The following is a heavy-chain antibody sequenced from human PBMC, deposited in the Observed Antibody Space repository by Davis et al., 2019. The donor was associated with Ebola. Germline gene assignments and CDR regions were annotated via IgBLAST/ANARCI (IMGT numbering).Heavy chain of an antibody. D-gene: IGHD3-16*02. Sequence: MPSETLSLTCTVSGGSISSYYWSWIRQPPGKGLEWIGYIYYSGSTNYNPSLKSRVTISVDTSKNQFSLKLSSVTAADSAVYYCARELKGAKQGSFFDFWGQGTLVTVSS. CDR2: IYYSGST. V-gene: IGHV4-59*01. CDR3: ARELKGAKQGSFFDF. CDR1: GGSISSYY. J-gene: IGHJ4*02.